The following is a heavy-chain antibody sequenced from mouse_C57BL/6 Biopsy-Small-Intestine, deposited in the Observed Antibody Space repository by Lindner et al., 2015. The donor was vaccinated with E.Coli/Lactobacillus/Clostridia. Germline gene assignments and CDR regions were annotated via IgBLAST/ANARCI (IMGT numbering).Heavy chain of an antibody. CDR3: ARDRGYYYGSGSADAFDI. CDR2: IVPIFGRT. D-gene: IGHD1-1*02. CDR1: GGTSYA. J-gene: IGHJ3*01. V-gene: IGHV1-81*01. Sequence: SVKVSCKASGGTSYAFSWVRQAPGQGLEWMGGIVPIFGRTNYAQKFQGRVTITADESTSTAYMELSSLRSEDTAVYYCARDRGYYYGSGSADAFDIWGQGTMVTVSS.